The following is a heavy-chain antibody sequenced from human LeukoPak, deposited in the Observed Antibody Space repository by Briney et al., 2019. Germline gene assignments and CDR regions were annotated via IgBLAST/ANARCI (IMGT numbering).Heavy chain of an antibody. V-gene: IGHV3-43*02. Sequence: GGSLRLSCAASGFTFDDYAMHWVRQAPGKGLEWVSLISGDGGSTYYADSVKGRFTISRDNSKNSLYLHMNSLRTEDTPLYYCAKDGDYGGNGQTFDYWGQGTLVTVSS. J-gene: IGHJ4*02. CDR3: AKDGDYGGNGQTFDY. D-gene: IGHD4-23*01. CDR1: GFTFDDYA. CDR2: ISGDGGST.